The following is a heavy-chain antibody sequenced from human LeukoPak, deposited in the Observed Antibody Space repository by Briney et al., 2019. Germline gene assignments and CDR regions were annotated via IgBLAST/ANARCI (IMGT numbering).Heavy chain of an antibody. V-gene: IGHV1-18*01. CDR1: GYSFNTYG. D-gene: IGHD6-13*01. Sequence: ASVKVSCKASGYSFNTYGVSWVRQAPGQGLEWMGWISAYNGNTDYAQKLQDRVTMTTDTSTSTAYMELRSLRSDDTAVYYCARASSYTGIAAAACDYWGQGTLVTVSS. CDR3: ARASSYTGIAAAACDY. CDR2: ISAYNGNT. J-gene: IGHJ4*02.